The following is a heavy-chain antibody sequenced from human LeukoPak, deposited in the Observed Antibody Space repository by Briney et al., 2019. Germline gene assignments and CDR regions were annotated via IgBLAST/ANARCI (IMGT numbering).Heavy chain of an antibody. CDR1: GGSISSYY. CDR3: ARDRGPGYCSSTSCYGDAFDI. Sequence: SETLSLTSTVSGGSISSYYWSWIRQPPGKGLEWIGYIYYSGSTNYNPSLKSRVTISVDTSKNQFSLKLSSVTAADTAVYYCARDRGPGYCSSTSCYGDAFDIWGQGTMVTVSS. D-gene: IGHD2-2*03. J-gene: IGHJ3*02. V-gene: IGHV4-59*01. CDR2: IYYSGST.